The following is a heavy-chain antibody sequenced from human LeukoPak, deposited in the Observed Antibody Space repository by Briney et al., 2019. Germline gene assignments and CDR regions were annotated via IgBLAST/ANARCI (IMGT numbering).Heavy chain of an antibody. V-gene: IGHV4-61*02. J-gene: IGHJ6*03. CDR2: IYTSGST. CDR1: GGSISSSSYY. CDR3: ARESYDFWSGLSRGYYYYYYMDV. Sequence: PSETLSLTCTVSGGSISSSSYYWGWIRQPAGKGLEWIGRIYTSGSTNYNPSLKSRVTMSVDTSKNQFSLKLSSVTAADTAVYYCARESYDFWSGLSRGYYYYYYMDVWGKGTTVTVSS. D-gene: IGHD3-3*01.